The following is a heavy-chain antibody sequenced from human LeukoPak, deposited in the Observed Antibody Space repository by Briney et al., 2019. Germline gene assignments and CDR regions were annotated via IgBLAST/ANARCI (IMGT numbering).Heavy chain of an antibody. V-gene: IGHV1-69*13. CDR1: GGTFSSYA. J-gene: IGHJ4*02. Sequence: SVKVSCKASGGTFSSYAISWVRQAPGQGLEWMGGIIPIFGTANYAQKFQGRITIIADESTSTAYMELSSLRSEDTAVYYCATDYDYVWGSYRYTRYWGQGTLVTVSS. CDR2: IIPIFGTA. D-gene: IGHD3-16*02. CDR3: ATDYDYVWGSYRYTRY.